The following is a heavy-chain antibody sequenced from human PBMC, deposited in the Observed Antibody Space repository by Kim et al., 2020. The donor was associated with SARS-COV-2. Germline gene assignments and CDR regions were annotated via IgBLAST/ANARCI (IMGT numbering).Heavy chain of an antibody. D-gene: IGHD2-15*01. Sequence: SVKVSCKASGGTFSSYAISWVRQAPGQGLEWMGGIIPIFGTANYAQKFQGRVTITADESTSTAYMELSSLRSEDTAVYYCARDGVVNYGMDVWGQGTTVTVSS. CDR2: IIPIFGTA. CDR1: GGTFSSYA. CDR3: ARDGVVNYGMDV. V-gene: IGHV1-69*13. J-gene: IGHJ6*02.